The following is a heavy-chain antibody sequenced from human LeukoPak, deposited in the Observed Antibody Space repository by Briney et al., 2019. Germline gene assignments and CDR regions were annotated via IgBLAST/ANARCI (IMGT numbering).Heavy chain of an antibody. CDR2: IKQDGSEK. CDR1: GFTFSSYW. V-gene: IGHV3-7*03. CDR3: VGSPPHYYDTSGSYDF. J-gene: IGHJ4*02. Sequence: PGGSLRLSCAASGFTFSSYWMSWVRQAPGKGLEWVANIKQDGSEKYYVDSVKGRFTISRDNSMDTLYLQMNSLTAEDTAIYCCVGSPPHYYDTSGSYDFWGQGTLVTVSS. D-gene: IGHD3-22*01.